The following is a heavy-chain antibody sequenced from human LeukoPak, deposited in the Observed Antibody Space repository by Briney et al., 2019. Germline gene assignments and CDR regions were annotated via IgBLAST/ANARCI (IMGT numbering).Heavy chain of an antibody. Sequence: GGSLRLSCAASGFTVSSNYMSWVRQAPGKGLEWVSVIYSGGSTYYADSVKGRFTISRDNSKNTLYLQMNSLRAEDTAVYYCAREDYDILTGPRGLDYWGQGTLVNVSS. V-gene: IGHV3-66*01. CDR2: IYSGGST. CDR1: GFTVSSNY. CDR3: AREDYDILTGPRGLDY. J-gene: IGHJ4*02. D-gene: IGHD3-9*01.